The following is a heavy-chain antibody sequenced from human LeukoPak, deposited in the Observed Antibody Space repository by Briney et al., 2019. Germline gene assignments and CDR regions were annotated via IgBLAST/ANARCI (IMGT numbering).Heavy chain of an antibody. CDR2: INHSGST. Sequence: SETLSLTCAVYGGSFSGYYWSWIRQPPGKGLEWIGEINHSGSTNYNPSLKSRVTISVDTSKNQFSLKLSSVTAADTAVYYCARSSGWANYYYYYMDVWGKGTTVTISS. J-gene: IGHJ6*03. CDR3: ARSSGWANYYYYYMDV. D-gene: IGHD6-19*01. CDR1: GGSFSGYY. V-gene: IGHV4-34*01.